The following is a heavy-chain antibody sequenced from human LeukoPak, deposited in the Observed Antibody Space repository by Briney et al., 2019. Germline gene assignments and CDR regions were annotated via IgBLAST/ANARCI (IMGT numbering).Heavy chain of an antibody. CDR2: IYPGDSDT. CDR3: ARHGTIFGTGEPLRYFGPTRWYYYYGMDV. CDR1: GYSFTSYW. V-gene: IGHV5-51*01. D-gene: IGHD3-3*01. Sequence: GESLKISCKGSGYSFTSYWIGWVRQMPGKGLEWMGIIYPGDSDTRYSPSFQGQVTISADKSISTAYLQWSSLKASDTAMYYCARHGTIFGTGEPLRYFGPTRWYYYYGMDVWGQGTTVTVSS. J-gene: IGHJ6*02.